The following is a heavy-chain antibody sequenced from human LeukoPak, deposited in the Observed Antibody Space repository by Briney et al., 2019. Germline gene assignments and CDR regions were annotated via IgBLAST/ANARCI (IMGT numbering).Heavy chain of an antibody. CDR2: IIPIFGTA. Sequence: SVNVSCKASGGTLSSYSISWVRQAPGQGLEWMGGIIPIFGTANYAQKFKGRVTITTDESTSTAYMELTSLRSEDTAVYYCAREEYSGSGSYYKFPPHYSYDYGMDVWGQGTTVTVSS. J-gene: IGHJ6*02. V-gene: IGHV1-69*05. D-gene: IGHD3-10*01. CDR3: AREEYSGSGSYYKFPPHYSYDYGMDV. CDR1: GGTLSSYS.